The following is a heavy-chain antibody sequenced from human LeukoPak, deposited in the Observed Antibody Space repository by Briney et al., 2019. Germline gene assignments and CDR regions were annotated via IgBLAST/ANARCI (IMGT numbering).Heavy chain of an antibody. CDR1: GGSISSYY. CDR2: IYTSGST. CDR3: ARDHCGGDCQGRRYFDL. Sequence: SETLSLXCTVSGGSISSYYWSWIRRPAGKGLEWIGRIYTSGSTNYNPSLKSRVTMSVDTSKNQFSLKLSSVTAADTAVYYCARDHCGGDCQGRRYFDLWGRGTLVTVSS. J-gene: IGHJ2*01. V-gene: IGHV4-4*07. D-gene: IGHD2-21*02.